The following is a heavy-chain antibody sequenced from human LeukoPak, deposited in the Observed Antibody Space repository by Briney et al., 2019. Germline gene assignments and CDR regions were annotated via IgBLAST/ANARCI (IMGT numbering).Heavy chain of an antibody. CDR2: IIPIFGTA. J-gene: IGHJ6*03. Sequence: SVKVSCKASGGTFSSYAISWVRQAPGQGLEWMGGIIPIFGTANYAQKFQGRVTITADESTSTAYMELSSLRSEDTAVYYCARGQLLWEGGYYYYYYMDVWGKGTTVTVSS. V-gene: IGHV1-69*13. CDR3: ARGQLLWEGGYYYYYYMDV. CDR1: GGTFSSYA. D-gene: IGHD2-2*01.